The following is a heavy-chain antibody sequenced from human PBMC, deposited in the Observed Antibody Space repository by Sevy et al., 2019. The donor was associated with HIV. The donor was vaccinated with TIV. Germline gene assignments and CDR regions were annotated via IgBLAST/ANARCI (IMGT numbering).Heavy chain of an antibody. V-gene: IGHV3-7*01. J-gene: IGHJ4*02. D-gene: IGHD3-16*02. Sequence: GESLKISCAASGFNFATYWMTWVHQAAGKGLEWVAYIKQDGTDKYYVDSVRGRFAISRDNAKNSLYLHMSGLRAEDTAVYYCARALADWGSFHYSSWGRGTLVTVSS. CDR3: ARALADWGSFHYSS. CDR2: IKQDGTDK. CDR1: GFNFATYW.